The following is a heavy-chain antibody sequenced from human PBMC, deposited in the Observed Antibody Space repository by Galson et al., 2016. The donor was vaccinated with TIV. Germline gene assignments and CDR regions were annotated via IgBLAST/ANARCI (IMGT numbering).Heavy chain of an antibody. CDR1: GSIFSSYT. J-gene: IGHJ4*02. CDR2: IIPIIGMT. Sequence: SVKVSCKASGSIFSSYTIFWVRQAPGQGLEWMGRIIPIIGMTNYAQKFQGRVTITADTSTSTAYMELGSLRSEDTAIYYCARAGVGAARDGGDYWGQETLVTVSS. D-gene: IGHD6-6*01. V-gene: IGHV1-69*02. CDR3: ARAGVGAARDGGDY.